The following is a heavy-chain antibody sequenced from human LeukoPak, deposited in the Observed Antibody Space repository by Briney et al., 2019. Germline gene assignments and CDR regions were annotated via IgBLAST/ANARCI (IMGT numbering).Heavy chain of an antibody. J-gene: IGHJ4*02. Sequence: GESLKISCKGSGYSFTSYWIGWVRQMPGKGLEWMGIIYPGDSDTRYSPSFQGQVTISAVKSISTAYLQWSSLKASDTAMYYCARLGIAAAGPWYFDYWGQGTLVTVSS. D-gene: IGHD6-13*01. CDR3: ARLGIAAAGPWYFDY. CDR2: IYPGDSDT. CDR1: GYSFTSYW. V-gene: IGHV5-51*01.